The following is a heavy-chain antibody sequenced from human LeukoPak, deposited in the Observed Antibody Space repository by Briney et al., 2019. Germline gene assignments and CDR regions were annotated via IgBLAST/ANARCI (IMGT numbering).Heavy chain of an antibody. V-gene: IGHV4-59*01. CDR2: IYYSGST. D-gene: IGHD6-19*01. CDR1: GGSISSYY. CDR3: AGIAVAGLDY. J-gene: IGHJ4*02. Sequence: SETLSLTCTISGGSISSYYWSWIRQPPGKGLEWIGYIYYSGSTNYNPSLKSRVTISVDTSKNQFSLKLSSVTAADTAVYYCAGIAVAGLDYWGQGTLVTVSS.